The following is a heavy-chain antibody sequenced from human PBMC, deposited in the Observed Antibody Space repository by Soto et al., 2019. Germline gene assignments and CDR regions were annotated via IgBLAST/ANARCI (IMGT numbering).Heavy chain of an antibody. V-gene: IGHV3-30*18. CDR3: AKILQLGDYAIYYYGMDV. D-gene: IGHD4-17*01. CDR2: ISYDGSNK. Sequence: QVQLVESGGGVVQPGRSLRLSCAASGFTFSNYGMHWVRQAPGKGLEWVAVISYDGSNKYYADSVKGRFTISRDNSKNTLYLQMNSLRAEDTAVYDCAKILQLGDYAIYYYGMDVWGQGTTVTVSS. CDR1: GFTFSNYG. J-gene: IGHJ6*02.